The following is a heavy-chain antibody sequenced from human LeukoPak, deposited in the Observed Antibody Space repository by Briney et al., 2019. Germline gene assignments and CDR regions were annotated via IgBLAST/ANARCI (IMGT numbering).Heavy chain of an antibody. CDR3: AKDGVGAPVGYFDY. CDR1: GFTFSSYA. V-gene: IGHV3-23*01. D-gene: IGHD1-26*01. Sequence: RGSLRLSCAASGFTFSSYAMSWVRQAPGKGLEWVSSISGSGGSTYYADSVKGRFTISRDNSKNTLYLQMNSLRAEDTAVYYCAKDGVGAPVGYFDYWGQGTLVTVSS. J-gene: IGHJ4*02. CDR2: ISGSGGST.